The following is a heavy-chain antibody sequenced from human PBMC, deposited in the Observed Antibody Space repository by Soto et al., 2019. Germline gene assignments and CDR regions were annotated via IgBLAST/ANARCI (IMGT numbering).Heavy chain of an antibody. CDR2: ISRGGDTI. CDR3: ARDLQRVNDYFDGSGDR. V-gene: IGHV3-11*01. Sequence: GGSLRLSCAASGFTLSDYCMGWIRQAPGKGLEWVSYISRGGDTIYYADSVKGRFTSSRDNAKNSLYLQMNSLRAEDTAVYYCARDLQRVNDYFDGSGDRWGQGTLVTVSS. CDR1: GFTLSDYC. J-gene: IGHJ5*02. D-gene: IGHD3-22*01.